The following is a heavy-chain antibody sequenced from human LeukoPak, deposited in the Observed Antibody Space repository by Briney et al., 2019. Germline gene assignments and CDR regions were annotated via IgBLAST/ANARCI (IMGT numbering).Heavy chain of an antibody. V-gene: IGHV5-51*01. Sequence: GESLKISCRGSGYSFTNYWLAWVRQMPGKGLEWMGIIFPADSDTRYSPSFQGQVTISADKSINTAYLQWSSLKASDTAMYYCARGNYGNYARYNWFDPWGQGTLVTVSS. D-gene: IGHD4-11*01. CDR1: GYSFTNYW. CDR3: ARGNYGNYARYNWFDP. J-gene: IGHJ5*02. CDR2: IFPADSDT.